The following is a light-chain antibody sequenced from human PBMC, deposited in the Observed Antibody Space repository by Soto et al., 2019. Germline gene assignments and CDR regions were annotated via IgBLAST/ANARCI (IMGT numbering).Light chain of an antibody. J-gene: IGKJ4*01. V-gene: IGKV3-20*01. CDR3: QQYSSSPLT. Sequence: EVVLTQSPGTLSLSPGERAILSCRASQSVRSRYLAWYQQRPGQAPRLLIYEASNRASGIPDRFSGSGSGTDFTLTISRLESEDFAVYFCQQYSSSPLTFGGGTKVEIK. CDR1: QSVRSRY. CDR2: EAS.